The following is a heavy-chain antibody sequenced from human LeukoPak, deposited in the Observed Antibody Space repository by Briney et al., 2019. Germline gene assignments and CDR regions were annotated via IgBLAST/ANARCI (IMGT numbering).Heavy chain of an antibody. J-gene: IGHJ4*02. CDR1: GGSISSYY. Sequence: KPSETLSLTCTVSGGSISSYYWSWIRQPPGKGLEWIGYIYYSGSTNYNPSLKSRVTISVDTSKNQFSLKLSSVTAADTAVYSCARDRNYWGQGTLVTVSS. CDR2: IYYSGST. CDR3: ARDRNY. V-gene: IGHV4-59*01.